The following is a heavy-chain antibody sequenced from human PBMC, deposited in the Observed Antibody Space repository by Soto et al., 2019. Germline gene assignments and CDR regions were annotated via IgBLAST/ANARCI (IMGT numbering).Heavy chain of an antibody. D-gene: IGHD3-3*01. CDR3: AHRVLRTVFGLVTTTAIYFDF. Sequence: QITLNESGPTVVRLTETLTLTCRFSGFSLTTSGVGVGWIRQSPGKAPEWLALIYWDDDKRYSASLKSRLTITEDTSKNQVVLTVSDLDPTDTATYYCAHRVLRTVFGLVTTTAIYFDFWGQGTPVAVSS. V-gene: IGHV2-5*02. CDR2: IYWDDDK. J-gene: IGHJ4*02. CDR1: GFSLTTSGVG.